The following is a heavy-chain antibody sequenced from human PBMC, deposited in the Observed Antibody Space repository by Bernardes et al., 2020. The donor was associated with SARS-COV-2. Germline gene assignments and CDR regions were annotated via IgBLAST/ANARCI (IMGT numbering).Heavy chain of an antibody. D-gene: IGHD5-12*01. Sequence: GGSLRLSCAASGFTLSSYEINWVRQAPGKGLEWVSYISSSGSIVNYADSVKGRFTISRDDAKNSVYLQMNSLRAEDTAIYYCARVAVEMATTIDYWGQGTLVTVSS. V-gene: IGHV3-48*03. J-gene: IGHJ4*02. CDR1: GFTLSSYE. CDR3: ARVAVEMATTIDY. CDR2: ISSSGSIV.